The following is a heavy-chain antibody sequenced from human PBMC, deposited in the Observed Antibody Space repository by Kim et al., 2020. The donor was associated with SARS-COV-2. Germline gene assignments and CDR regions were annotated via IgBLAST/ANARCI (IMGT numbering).Heavy chain of an antibody. D-gene: IGHD6-19*01. CDR2: VNNNNNT. J-gene: IGHJ4*02. V-gene: IGHV3-23*01. CDR3: AKDHPSGGWPAFDS. Sequence: GGSLRLSCVTSGFTFGAYALSWVRQAPGGGLEWVASVNNNNNTYYAEFVKGRFTVSRDYTQNTLLLQMDRLRAEDTALYYCAKDHPSGGWPAFDSWGQGILVSVSS. CDR1: GFTFGAYA.